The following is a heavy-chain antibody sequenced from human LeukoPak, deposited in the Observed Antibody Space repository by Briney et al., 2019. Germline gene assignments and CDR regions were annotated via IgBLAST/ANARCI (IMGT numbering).Heavy chain of an antibody. J-gene: IGHJ6*02. Sequence: SETLSLTCTVSGGSISSSSYYWGWIRQPPGKGLEWIGSIYYSGSTYYNPSLKSRVTISVDTSKNQFSLKLSSVTAADTAVYYCARGDGRGYYGMDVWGQGTTVTVSS. CDR1: GGSISSSSYY. CDR2: IYYSGST. D-gene: IGHD5-24*01. V-gene: IGHV4-39*07. CDR3: ARGDGRGYYGMDV.